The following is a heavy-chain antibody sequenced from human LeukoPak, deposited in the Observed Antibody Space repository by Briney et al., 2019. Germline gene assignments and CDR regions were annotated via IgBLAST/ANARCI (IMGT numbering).Heavy chain of an antibody. CDR3: AKEEGYYYDSGGYYVEYFQH. Sequence: PGGSLRLSCAASGFTFSSYAMSWVRQAPGKGLAWVSAISGSGGTTYYADSVKGRFTFSRDNSKNTLYLQMNSLRAEDTAVYYCAKEEGYYYDSGGYYVEYFQHWGQGTLVTVSS. CDR1: GFTFSSYA. J-gene: IGHJ1*01. D-gene: IGHD3-22*01. CDR2: ISGSGGTT. V-gene: IGHV3-23*01.